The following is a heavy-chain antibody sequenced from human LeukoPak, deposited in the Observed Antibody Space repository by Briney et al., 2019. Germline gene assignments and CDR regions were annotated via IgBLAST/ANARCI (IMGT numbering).Heavy chain of an antibody. CDR3: ARRTLNSVVAATPFDY. J-gene: IGHJ4*02. CDR2: IKQDGSEK. V-gene: IGHV3-7*01. Sequence: PGGSLRLSCAASGFTFSTYWMHWVRQAPGRGLQWVANIKQDGSEKYYVDSVKGRFTISRDNAKNSLYLQMNSLRAEDTAVYYCARRTLNSVVAATPFDYWGQGTLVTVSS. CDR1: GFTFSTYW. D-gene: IGHD2-15*01.